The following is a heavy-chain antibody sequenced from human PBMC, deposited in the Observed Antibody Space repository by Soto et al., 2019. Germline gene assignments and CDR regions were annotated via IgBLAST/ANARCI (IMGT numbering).Heavy chain of an antibody. D-gene: IGHD6-13*01. CDR3: ARGSSSWYFRFDP. CDR1: GYTFTSYG. V-gene: IGHV1-69*13. J-gene: IGHJ5*02. Sequence: GASVKVSCKASGYTFTSYGISWVRQAPGQGLEWMGGIIPIFGTANYAQKFQGRVTITADESTSTAYMELSSLRSEDTAVYYCARGSSSWYFRFDPWGQGTLVTVSS. CDR2: IIPIFGTA.